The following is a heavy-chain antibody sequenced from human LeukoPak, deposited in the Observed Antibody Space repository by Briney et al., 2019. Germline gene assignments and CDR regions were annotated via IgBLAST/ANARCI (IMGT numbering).Heavy chain of an antibody. CDR2: ISGSGGST. D-gene: IGHD6-19*01. Sequence: GGSLRLSCAASGFTFSSYAMSWVRQAPGKGLEWVSAISGSGGSTYYADSVNGRFTISRDNSKNTLYLQMNSLRAEDTAVYYCAKRSTGYSSGWSPDWFDPWGQGTLVTVSS. J-gene: IGHJ5*02. CDR3: AKRSTGYSSGWSPDWFDP. V-gene: IGHV3-23*01. CDR1: GFTFSSYA.